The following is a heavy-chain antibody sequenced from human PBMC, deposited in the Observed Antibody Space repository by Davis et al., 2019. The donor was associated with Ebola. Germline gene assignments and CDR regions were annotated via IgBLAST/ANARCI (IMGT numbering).Heavy chain of an antibody. V-gene: IGHV4-39*02. CDR3: ARERGYCSGGSCYSGHFDY. D-gene: IGHD2-15*01. CDR2: IYYSGST. Sequence: MPSETLSLTCTVSGGSISSSSYYWGWIRQPPGKGLEWIGSIYYSGSTYYNPSLKSRVTISVDTSKNQFSLKLGSVTAADTAVYYCARERGYCSGGSCYSGHFDYWGQGTLVTVSS. CDR1: GGSISSSSYY. J-gene: IGHJ4*02.